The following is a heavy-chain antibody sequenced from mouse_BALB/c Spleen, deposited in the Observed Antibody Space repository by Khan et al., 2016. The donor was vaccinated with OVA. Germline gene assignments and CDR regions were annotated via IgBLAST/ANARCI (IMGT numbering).Heavy chain of an antibody. J-gene: IGHJ1*01. CDR3: ARYYGNYGWYFDV. V-gene: IGHV2-9*02. CDR2: IWTGGST. Sequence: VQRVESGPGLVAPSQSLSITCTVSGFSLTSYGVHWVRQPPGKGLEWLRVIWTGGSTNYNSALMSRLSITKDNSKSQVFLKMNSLHTDDTAMYYCARYYGNYGWYFDVWGAGTTVTVSS. CDR1: GFSLTSYG. D-gene: IGHD2-1*01.